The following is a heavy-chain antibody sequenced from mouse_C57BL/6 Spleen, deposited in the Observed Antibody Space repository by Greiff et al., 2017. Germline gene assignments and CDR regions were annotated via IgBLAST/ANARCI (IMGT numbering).Heavy chain of an antibody. Sequence: EVKLVESGGGLVKPGGSLKLSCAASGFTFSDYGMHWVRQAPEKGLEWVAYISSGSSTIYYADTVKGRFTISRDNAKNTLFLQMTSLRSEDTAMYYCARCGYYGYFHVWGTATTVPAFS. J-gene: IGHJ1*03. CDR3: ARCGYYGYFHV. CDR2: ISSGSSTI. D-gene: IGHD2-2*01. V-gene: IGHV5-17*01. CDR1: GFTFSDYG.